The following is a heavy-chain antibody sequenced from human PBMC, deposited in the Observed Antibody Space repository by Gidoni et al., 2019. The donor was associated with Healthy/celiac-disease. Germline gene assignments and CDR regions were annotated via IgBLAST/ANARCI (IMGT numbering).Heavy chain of an antibody. CDR1: GGSFSGYY. CDR3: ARGRDRYRYNWNHNWFDP. CDR2: INHSGST. D-gene: IGHD1-20*01. Sequence: QVQLQQWGAGLLKPSETLSLTCAVYGGSFSGYYWSWIRQPPGKGLEWIGEINHSGSTNYNPSLKSRVTISVDTSKNQFSLKLSSVTAADTAVYYCARGRDRYRYNWNHNWFDPWGQGTLVTVSS. V-gene: IGHV4-34*01. J-gene: IGHJ5*02.